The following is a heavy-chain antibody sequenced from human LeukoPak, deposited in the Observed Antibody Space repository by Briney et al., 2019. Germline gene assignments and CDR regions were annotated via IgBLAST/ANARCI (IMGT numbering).Heavy chain of an antibody. D-gene: IGHD6-19*01. CDR1: GGSISSYY. Sequence: SETLSLTCTVSGGSISSYYWSWIRQPPGKGLEWIGYIYYSGSTNYNPSLKSRVTISVDTPKNQFSLKLSSVTAADTAVYYCARSGTGSSGLYVNDYWGQGTLVTVSS. V-gene: IGHV4-59*08. CDR2: IYYSGST. CDR3: ARSGTGSSGLYVNDY. J-gene: IGHJ4*02.